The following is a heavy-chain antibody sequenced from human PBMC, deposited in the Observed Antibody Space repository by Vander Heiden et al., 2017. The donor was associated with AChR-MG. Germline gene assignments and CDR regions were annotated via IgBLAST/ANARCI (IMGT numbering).Heavy chain of an antibody. CDR3: AKDLPRRSYYYYGMDV. CDR2: ISYDGSNK. J-gene: IGHJ6*02. Sequence: QVQLVESGGGVVQPGRSLRLSWSASGFTFSSYGMHWVRQAPGKGLEWVAVISYDGSNKYYADSVKGRFTISRDNSKNTLYLQMNSLRAEDTAVYYCAKDLPRRSYYYYGMDVWGQGTTVTVSS. V-gene: IGHV3-30*18. CDR1: GFTFSSYG.